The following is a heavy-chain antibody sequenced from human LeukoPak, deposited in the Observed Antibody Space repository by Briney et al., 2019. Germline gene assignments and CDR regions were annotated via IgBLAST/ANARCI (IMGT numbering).Heavy chain of an antibody. Sequence: PSETLSLTCAVYGGSFSGYYWSWIRQPPGKGLEWIGEINHSGSTYYSPSLKSRVTISVDMSKSHFSLKLNSVTAADTAVYYCARHSSGWYSPFDDWGQGTLVTVSS. J-gene: IGHJ4*02. D-gene: IGHD6-19*01. V-gene: IGHV4-34*01. CDR1: GGSFSGYY. CDR3: ARHSSGWYSPFDD. CDR2: INHSGST.